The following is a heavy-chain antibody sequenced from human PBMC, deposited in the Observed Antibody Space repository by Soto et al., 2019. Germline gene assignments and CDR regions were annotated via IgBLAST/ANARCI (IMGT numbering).Heavy chain of an antibody. D-gene: IGHD2-15*01. Sequence: QVQLVQSGAEVKKPGSSVKVSCKASGGTFSSYTISWVRQAPGQGLEWMGRIIPILGIANYAQKFQGRVTITADKATSTAYMELSSLRSEDTAVYYGARDLGGKGGTSDAFDIWGQGTMVTVSP. V-gene: IGHV1-69*08. CDR1: GGTFSSYT. J-gene: IGHJ3*02. CDR2: IIPILGIA. CDR3: ARDLGGKGGTSDAFDI.